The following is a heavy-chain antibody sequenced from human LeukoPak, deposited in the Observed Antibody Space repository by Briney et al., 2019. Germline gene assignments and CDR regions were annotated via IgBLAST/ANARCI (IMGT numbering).Heavy chain of an antibody. D-gene: IGHD6-19*01. J-gene: IGHJ4*02. V-gene: IGHV4-4*09. CDR2: IYNGVPT. CDR1: VAPISRFY. CDR3: VQTTGWPGFDY. Sequence: SETLSLTCTASVAPISRFYWNWVRQPPGKGLEWIGNIYNGVPTFFNPSLKSRVTLSVDTSKTQFSFQLASVTAADTAVYYCVQTTGWPGFDYWGQGILVTVSS.